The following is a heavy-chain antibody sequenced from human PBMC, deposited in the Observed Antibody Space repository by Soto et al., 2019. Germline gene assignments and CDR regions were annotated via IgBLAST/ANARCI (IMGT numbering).Heavy chain of an antibody. CDR1: GFTFSSYS. CDR3: ARGSLGRYFDWLSGPFDY. Sequence: LRLSCAASGFTFSSYSMNWVRQAPGKGLEWVSSISSSSSYIYYADSVKGRFTISRDNAKNSLYLQMNSLRAEDTAVYYCARGSLGRYFDWLSGPFDYWGQGTLVTVSS. V-gene: IGHV3-21*01. CDR2: ISSSSSYI. D-gene: IGHD3-9*01. J-gene: IGHJ4*02.